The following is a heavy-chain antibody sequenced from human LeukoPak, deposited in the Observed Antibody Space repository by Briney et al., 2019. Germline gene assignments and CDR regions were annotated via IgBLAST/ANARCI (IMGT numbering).Heavy chain of an antibody. J-gene: IGHJ5*02. Sequence: SETLSLTCTVSGGSISSSSYYWSWIRQPPGKGLEWIGEINHSGSTNYNPSLKSRVTISVDTSKNQFSLKLSSVTAADTAVYYCARGGGWRRYYYDSSGYSQENWFDPWGQGTLVTVSS. CDR2: INHSGST. CDR1: GGSISSSSYY. V-gene: IGHV4-39*07. CDR3: ARGGGWRRYYYDSSGYSQENWFDP. D-gene: IGHD3-22*01.